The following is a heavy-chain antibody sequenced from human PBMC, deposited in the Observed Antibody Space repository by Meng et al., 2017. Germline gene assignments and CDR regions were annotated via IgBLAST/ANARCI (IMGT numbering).Heavy chain of an antibody. CDR2: IYYSGST. J-gene: IGHJ5*02. V-gene: IGHV4-39*07. CDR3: AREGVAVAGRGWGWFDP. D-gene: IGHD6-19*01. Sequence: SETLSLTCTVSGGSISSSSYYWGWIRQPPGKGLEWIGSIYYSGSTYYNPSLKSRVTISVDTSKNQFSLKLSSVTAADTAVYYCAREGVAVAGRGWGWFDPWGQGTLVTVSS. CDR1: GGSISSSSYY.